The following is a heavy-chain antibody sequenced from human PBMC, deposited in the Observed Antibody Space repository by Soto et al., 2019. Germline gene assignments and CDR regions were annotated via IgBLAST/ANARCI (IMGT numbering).Heavy chain of an antibody. CDR2: ISYDGSNK. D-gene: IGHD6-13*01. Sequence: QVQLVESGGGVVQPGRSVRLSCAASGFTFSSYAMHWVRQAPGKGLEWVAVISYDGSNKYYADSVKGRFTISRDNSKNTLYLQMNSLRAEDTAVYYCARDRVCSSLYFFPQYYYYYYGMDVWGQGTTVTVSS. V-gene: IGHV3-30-3*01. CDR1: GFTFSSYA. J-gene: IGHJ6*02. CDR3: ARDRVCSSLYFFPQYYYYYYGMDV.